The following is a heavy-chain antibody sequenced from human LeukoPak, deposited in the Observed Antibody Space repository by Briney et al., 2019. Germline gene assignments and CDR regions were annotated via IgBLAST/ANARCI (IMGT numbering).Heavy chain of an antibody. CDR2: IKHSGST. D-gene: IGHD4-23*01. J-gene: IGHJ5*02. V-gene: IGHV4-34*01. Sequence: PSETLSLTCAVYGVSFSGYYWSWIRQPPGKGLEWIGDIKHSGSTNYNPCLKSRFTISVDTSKNQFMHKLRSVTAAVTAVDYCARGVSWFDPWGQGTLVTV. CDR1: GVSFSGYY. CDR3: ARGVSWFDP.